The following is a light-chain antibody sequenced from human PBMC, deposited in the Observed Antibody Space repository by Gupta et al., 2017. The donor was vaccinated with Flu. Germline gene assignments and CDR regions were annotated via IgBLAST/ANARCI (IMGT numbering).Light chain of an antibody. CDR3: LQYGISLT. CDR1: QSISNNY. J-gene: IGKJ4*01. CDR2: GAF. V-gene: IGKV3-20*01. Sequence: LVLTQSPGTLSLSPGERATLSCRASQSISNNYLAWYQQKPGQAPRLLIYGAFSRATGIPDRFSGSGSGTDFTLTISRLDPEDFAVYYCLQYGISLTFGGGTNVEI.